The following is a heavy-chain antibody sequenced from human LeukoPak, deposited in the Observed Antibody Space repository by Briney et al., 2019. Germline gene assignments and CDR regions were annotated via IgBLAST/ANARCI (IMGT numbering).Heavy chain of an antibody. CDR2: ISGSSSNT. V-gene: IGHV1-18*01. Sequence: GASVKVPCKAYGYTFMSHGISWLRQAPGKGLDWMGGISGSSSNTNYAQRLQGRVTMTTDTSTTTAYMELRSLRSDDTAVYYCARATGTWGHDGFDIWGQGTMVTVSS. CDR3: ARATGTWGHDGFDI. CDR1: GYTFMSHG. D-gene: IGHD3-16*01. J-gene: IGHJ3*02.